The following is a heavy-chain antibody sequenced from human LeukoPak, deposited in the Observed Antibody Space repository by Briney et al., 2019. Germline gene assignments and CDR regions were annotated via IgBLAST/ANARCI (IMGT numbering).Heavy chain of an antibody. CDR2: IYYSGST. V-gene: IGHV4-39*01. J-gene: IGHJ4*02. CDR1: GGSISSSSYY. CDR3: ARPWNGTMIGFDY. D-gene: IGHD3-22*01. Sequence: SETLSLTCTVSGGSISSSSYYWGWIRQPPGKGLEWIGTIYYSGSTYYNPSLKSRVTISVDTSKNQFSLKLSSVTAADTAVHYCARPWNGTMIGFDYWGQGTLVTVSS.